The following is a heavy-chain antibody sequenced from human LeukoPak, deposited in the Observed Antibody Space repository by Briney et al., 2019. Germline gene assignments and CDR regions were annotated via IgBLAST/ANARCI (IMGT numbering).Heavy chain of an antibody. D-gene: IGHD2-2*03. CDR3: ARYGYWNGLDV. Sequence: GGSLRLSCAASGSTSSRHWMGWIRPAPGKGLEWVANIKQDGSGKYYVDSVKGRFTISKDNAENSLYLQMNSLRAEDTAVYYCARYGYWNGLDVWGQGTTVTVSS. CDR1: GSTSSRHW. V-gene: IGHV3-7*01. CDR2: IKQDGSGK. J-gene: IGHJ6*02.